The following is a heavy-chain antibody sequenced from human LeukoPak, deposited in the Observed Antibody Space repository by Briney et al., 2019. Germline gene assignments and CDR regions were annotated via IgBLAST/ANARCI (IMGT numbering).Heavy chain of an antibody. CDR1: GFTFDDYG. Sequence: GGSLRLSCAASGFTFDDYGMSWVRQAPGKGLEWVSNINWNGGSTGYADSVKGRFTISRDNAKNSLYLQMNSLRAEDTALYHCARGYYYDSSAYPGDYWGQGTLVTVPS. D-gene: IGHD3-22*01. J-gene: IGHJ4*02. CDR3: ARGYYYDSSAYPGDY. V-gene: IGHV3-20*01. CDR2: INWNGGST.